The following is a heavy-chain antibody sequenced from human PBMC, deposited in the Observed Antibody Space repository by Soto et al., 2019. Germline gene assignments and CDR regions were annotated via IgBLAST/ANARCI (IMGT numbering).Heavy chain of an antibody. V-gene: IGHV4-34*01. Sequence: SETLSLTCAVYGGSFSGYYWSWIRQPPGKGLEWIGEINHSGSTNYNPSLKSRVTISVDTSKNQFSLKLSSVTAADTAVYYCARHHYDILTGYWFDYWGQGTLVTVSS. J-gene: IGHJ4*02. CDR1: GGSFSGYY. CDR2: INHSGST. D-gene: IGHD3-9*01. CDR3: ARHHYDILTGYWFDY.